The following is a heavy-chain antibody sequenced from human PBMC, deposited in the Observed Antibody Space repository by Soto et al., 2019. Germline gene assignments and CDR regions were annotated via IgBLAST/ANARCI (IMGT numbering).Heavy chain of an antibody. Sequence: QVQLVESGGGVVQPGTSLRLSCAASGFNFSHYAMHWVRQAPGKGLEWLAIISLEGSNKYSAKPVKDRFTISRDNSKRTLYLQMNSLRPEYTAVYYCAKDWATPVAARLFDSWGQGTPVTVSS. CDR1: GFNFSHYA. CDR2: ISLEGSNK. V-gene: IGHV3-30*18. D-gene: IGHD6-19*01. CDR3: AKDWATPVAARLFDS. J-gene: IGHJ4*02.